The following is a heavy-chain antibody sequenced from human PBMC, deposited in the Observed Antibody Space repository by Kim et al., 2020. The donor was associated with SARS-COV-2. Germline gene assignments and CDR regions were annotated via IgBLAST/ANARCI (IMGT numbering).Heavy chain of an antibody. V-gene: IGHV3-9*01. CDR2: ISWNSGSI. D-gene: IGHD6-13*01. Sequence: GGSLRLSCAASGFTFDDYAMHWVRQAPGKGLEWVSGISWNSGSIGYADSVKGRFTISRDNAKNSLYLQMNSLRAEDTALYYCATHTVAAAGYFNYWGQGTLVTVSS. J-gene: IGHJ4*02. CDR3: ATHTVAAAGYFNY. CDR1: GFTFDDYA.